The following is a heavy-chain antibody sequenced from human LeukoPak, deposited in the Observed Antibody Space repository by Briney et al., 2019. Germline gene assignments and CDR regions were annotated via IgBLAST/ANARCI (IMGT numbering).Heavy chain of an antibody. CDR2: INPNSGGT. Sequence: VASVKVSCKASGYTFTGYYMHWVRQAPGQGLEWMGWINPNSGGTNYAQKFQGWVTMTRDTSTSTVYMELSSLRSEDTAIYYCARGGRVDTLTGYFDYWGQGTLVTVSS. V-gene: IGHV1-2*04. CDR1: GYTFTGYY. J-gene: IGHJ4*02. D-gene: IGHD3-9*01. CDR3: ARGGRVDTLTGYFDY.